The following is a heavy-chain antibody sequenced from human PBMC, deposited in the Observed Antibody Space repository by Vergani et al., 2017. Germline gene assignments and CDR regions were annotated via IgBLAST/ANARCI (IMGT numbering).Heavy chain of an antibody. CDR2: IIPILGIA. D-gene: IGHD3-16*01. CDR3: AGAGVLGEYFDY. J-gene: IGHJ4*02. V-gene: IGHV1-69*02. CDR1: GGTFSSYT. Sequence: QVQLVQSGAEVKKPGSSVKVSCKASGGTFSSYTISWVRQAPGQGLEWMARIIPILGIANYAQKFQGRVTITADKSTSTAYMELSSLRSEDTAVYYCAGAGVLGEYFDYWGQGTLVTVSS.